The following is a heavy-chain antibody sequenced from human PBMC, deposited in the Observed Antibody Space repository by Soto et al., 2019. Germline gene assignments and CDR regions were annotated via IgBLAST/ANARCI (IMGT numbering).Heavy chain of an antibody. CDR2: IYYSGST. CDR3: ARDLGGYCSGGSCYSGWFDP. V-gene: IGHV4-31*03. J-gene: IGHJ5*02. CDR1: GGSISSGGYY. D-gene: IGHD2-15*01. Sequence: TSETLSLTCTVSGGSISSGGYYWSWIRQHPGKGLEWIGYIYYSGSTYYNPSLKSRVTISVDTSKNQFSLKLSSVTAADTAVYYCARDLGGYCSGGSCYSGWFDPWGQGTLVTVSS.